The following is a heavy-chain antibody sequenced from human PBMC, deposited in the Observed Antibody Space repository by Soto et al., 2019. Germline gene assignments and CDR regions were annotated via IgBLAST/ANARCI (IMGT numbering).Heavy chain of an antibody. D-gene: IGHD3-10*01. V-gene: IGHV1-8*01. Sequence: GASVKVSCKASGYTFSSYDINWVRQATGQGLEWMGWMNPNSGQAGYAQKFQGRLTMTRDSSIRTAYMELSNLGSEDTAVYYCARVNYYGSGGHQDFHYYYAMDVWGQGTTVTVSS. CDR2: MNPNSGQA. CDR3: ARVNYYGSGGHQDFHYYYAMDV. J-gene: IGHJ6*02. CDR1: GYTFSSYD.